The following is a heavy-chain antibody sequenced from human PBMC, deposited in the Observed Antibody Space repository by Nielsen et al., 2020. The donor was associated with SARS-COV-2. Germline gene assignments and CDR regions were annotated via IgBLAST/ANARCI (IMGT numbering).Heavy chain of an antibody. CDR1: GFTFSSYA. CDR3: VRDSSIVIWSGYPVD. Sequence: GGSLRLSCAASGFTFSSYAMHWVRQAPGKGLEWVAVISYDGSNKYYADSVKGRFTISRDNSKNTLYLQMNSLRVEDTAVYYCVRDSSIVIWSGYPVDWGQGTLVTVSS. CDR2: ISYDGSNK. D-gene: IGHD3-3*01. J-gene: IGHJ4*02. V-gene: IGHV3-30-3*01.